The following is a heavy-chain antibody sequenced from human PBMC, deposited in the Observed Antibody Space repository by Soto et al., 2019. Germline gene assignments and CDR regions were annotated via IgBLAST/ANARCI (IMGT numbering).Heavy chain of an antibody. J-gene: IGHJ5*02. V-gene: IGHV1-46*01. CDR3: ARSDDSTSYPLDL. Sequence: ASVKVSCKASGYTFSSYYVHWVRQAPGQGLEWMGIVNPSDGSTSYAQRFQGRVTMSSNTSTSTVYMEVTSLRHGDTAVYFCARSDDSTSYPLDLWGPGTLVTVSS. D-gene: IGHD4-4*01. CDR2: VNPSDGST. CDR1: GYTFSSYY.